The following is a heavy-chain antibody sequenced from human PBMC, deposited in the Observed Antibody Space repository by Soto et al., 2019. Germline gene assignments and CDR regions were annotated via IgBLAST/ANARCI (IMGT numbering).Heavy chain of an antibody. J-gene: IGHJ4*02. CDR3: AKVPLLDSSLYYFDY. CDR1: GFTFSSYA. CDR2: ISGSGGST. Sequence: EVQLLESGGGLVQPGGSLRLSCAAFGFTFSSYAMSWVRQAPGKGLEWVSAISGSGGSTYYADSVKGRFTISRDNSKNTLYLQMNSLRAEDTAVYYCAKVPLLDSSLYYFDYWGQGTLVTVSS. V-gene: IGHV3-23*01. D-gene: IGHD3-3*01.